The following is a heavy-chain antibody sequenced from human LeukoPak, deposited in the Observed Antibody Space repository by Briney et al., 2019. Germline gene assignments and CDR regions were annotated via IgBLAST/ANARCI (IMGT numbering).Heavy chain of an antibody. CDR3: ARRHIVATTLDY. CDR2: ISSSGSTI. CDR1: GFTFSSYA. D-gene: IGHD5-12*01. V-gene: IGHV3-48*04. Sequence: GGSLRLSCAASGFTFSSYAMSWVRQAPGKGLEWVSYISSSGSTIYYADSVKGRFTISRDNAKNSLYLQMNSLRAEDTAVYYCARRHIVATTLDYWGQGTLVTVSS. J-gene: IGHJ4*02.